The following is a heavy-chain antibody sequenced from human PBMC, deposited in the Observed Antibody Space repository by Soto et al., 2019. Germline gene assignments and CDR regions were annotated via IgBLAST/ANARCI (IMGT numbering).Heavy chain of an antibody. V-gene: IGHV3-48*01. D-gene: IGHD3-16*02. CDR3: ARLIDYIWGSYRQEDAFDY. J-gene: IGHJ4*02. CDR1: GFTFSSYS. CDR2: ISSSSSTI. Sequence: GGSLRLSCAASGFTFSSYSMNWVRQAPGKGLEWVSYISSSSSTIYYADSVKGRFTISRDNAKNSLYLQMNSLRAEDTAVYYCARLIDYIWGSYRQEDAFDYWGQGTLVTVSS.